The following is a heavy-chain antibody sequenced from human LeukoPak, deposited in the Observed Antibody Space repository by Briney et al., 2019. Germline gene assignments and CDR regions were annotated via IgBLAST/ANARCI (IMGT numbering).Heavy chain of an antibody. D-gene: IGHD3-22*01. J-gene: IGHJ4*02. CDR1: GVTLSSYA. CDR3: ARSYYYDSSGYLPRHSEKRFDY. CDR2: INHSGST. V-gene: IGHV4-34*01. Sequence: PGGSLRLSCTASGVTLSSYAMSWARQPPGKGLEWIGEINHSGSTNYNPSLKSRVTISVDTSKNQFSLKLSSVTAADAAVYYCARSYYYDSSGYLPRHSEKRFDYWGQGTLVTVSS.